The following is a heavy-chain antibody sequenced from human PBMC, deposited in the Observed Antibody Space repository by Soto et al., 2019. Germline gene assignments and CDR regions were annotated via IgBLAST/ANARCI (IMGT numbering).Heavy chain of an antibody. Sequence: QVQLVQSGAEVKKPGASVKVSCKASGYTFASYAISWMRQAPGQGLEWMGWISAYNGNTNYAQKLQGRVTMTTDTSTSTAYRELRSLRSDDRAMYYCARDPPPPDYWGQGTLVTGSS. CDR3: ARDPPPPDY. CDR1: GYTFASYA. V-gene: IGHV1-18*01. J-gene: IGHJ4*02. CDR2: ISAYNGNT.